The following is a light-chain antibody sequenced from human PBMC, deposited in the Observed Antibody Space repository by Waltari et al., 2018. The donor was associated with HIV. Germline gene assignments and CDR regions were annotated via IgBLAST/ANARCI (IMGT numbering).Light chain of an antibody. CDR3: GTWDTSLNTVV. V-gene: IGLV1-51*01. CDR1: SSNLGYNY. Sequence: SVLTQPPSMSAAPGQRVTISCSGSSSNLGYNYVSWYQQLPGTAPKLLIYENDKRPPAIPDRSSASKSGTSASLAITGLQTGDEADYYCGTWDTSLNTVVFGSATKVSVL. J-gene: IGLJ1*01. CDR2: END.